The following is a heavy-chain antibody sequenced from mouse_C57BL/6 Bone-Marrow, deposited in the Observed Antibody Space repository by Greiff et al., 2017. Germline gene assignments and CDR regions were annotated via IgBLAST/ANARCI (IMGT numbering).Heavy chain of an antibody. Sequence: VQLQQPGAELVMPGASVKLSCKASGYTFTSYWMHWVEQRPGQGLEWIGEIDPSDSYTNYNQKFKGKSTLTVDKSSSTAYMQLSSLTSEDSAVYYCARRGYFDVWGTGTTVTVSS. J-gene: IGHJ1*03. CDR3: ARRGYFDV. CDR1: GYTFTSYW. V-gene: IGHV1-69*01. CDR2: IDPSDSYT.